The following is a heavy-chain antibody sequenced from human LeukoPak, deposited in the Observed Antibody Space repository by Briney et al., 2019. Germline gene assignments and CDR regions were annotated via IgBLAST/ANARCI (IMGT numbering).Heavy chain of an antibody. CDR2: IFQGGGEI. D-gene: IGHD5-18*01. J-gene: IGHJ4*02. CDR3: ATYRQVMLPFES. Sequence: GGSLSLSFEAPGFTFSDFAMIWVRQPPGKGLEWVSSIFQGGGEIHYADSVRGRFTISRNNSRSTLFLQMNSLRAEDTAIYYCATYRQVMLPFESWGQGTLVTVSS. V-gene: IGHV3-23*01. CDR1: GFTFSDFA.